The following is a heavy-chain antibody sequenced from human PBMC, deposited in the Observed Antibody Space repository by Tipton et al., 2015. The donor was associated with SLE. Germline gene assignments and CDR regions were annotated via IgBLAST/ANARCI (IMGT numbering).Heavy chain of an antibody. CDR3: ARYHPGLRFLEWYAFDI. D-gene: IGHD3-3*01. Sequence: TLSLTCTVSGGSISSGGYYWSWIRRHPGKGVEWIGYIYYSESTSYTPSLKSRVTISVDTSKNPFSLKLSAVTSADTAVYYCARYHPGLRFLEWYAFDIWGQGTMVTVSS. J-gene: IGHJ3*02. CDR1: GGSISSGGYY. CDR2: IYYSEST. V-gene: IGHV4-31*03.